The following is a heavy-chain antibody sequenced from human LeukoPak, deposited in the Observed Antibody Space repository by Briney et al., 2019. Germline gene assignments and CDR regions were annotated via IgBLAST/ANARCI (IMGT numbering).Heavy chain of an antibody. J-gene: IGHJ4*02. D-gene: IGHD6-13*01. CDR2: INHSGST. CDR3: ARRYSSSWYPRIDY. V-gene: IGHV4-34*01. Sequence: SETLSLTCAVYGGSFSGYYWSWIRQPPGKGLEWIGEINHSGSTNYNPSLKSRVTISVDTSKNQFSLKLSSVTAADTAVYYCARRYSSSWYPRIDYWGQGTLVTVSS. CDR1: GGSFSGYY.